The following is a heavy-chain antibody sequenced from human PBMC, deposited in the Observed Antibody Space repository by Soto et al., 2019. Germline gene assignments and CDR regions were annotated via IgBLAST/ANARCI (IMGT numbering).Heavy chain of an antibody. J-gene: IGHJ3*02. CDR3: AREGTIVVVPAARRAFDI. V-gene: IGHV1-18*01. CDR1: GYTFTSYG. Sequence: ASVKVSCNASGYTFTSYGISWVRQDPGQGREWMGWISAYNGNTNYAQKLQGRVTMTTDTSTSTAYMELRSLRSDDTAVYYCAREGTIVVVPAARRAFDIWGQGTMVTVSS. CDR2: ISAYNGNT. D-gene: IGHD2-2*01.